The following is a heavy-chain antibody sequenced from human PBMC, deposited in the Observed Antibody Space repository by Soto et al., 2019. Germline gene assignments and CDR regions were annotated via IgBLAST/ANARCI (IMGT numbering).Heavy chain of an antibody. CDR2: IYFSERT. D-gene: IGHD5-18*01. Sequence: QVQLQESGPGRVKPSQTLSLTCTVSGDSISSGDYYWNWIRQPPGKCLEWIGSIYFSERTYYNPSLLSLVPISVDTSENEFSLKLTSVTAEHTAVYYCARELSGYSFGAGQVYWGQGTLVTVSS. CDR3: ARELSGYSFGAGQVY. J-gene: IGHJ4*02. V-gene: IGHV4-30-4*01. CDR1: GDSISSGDYY.